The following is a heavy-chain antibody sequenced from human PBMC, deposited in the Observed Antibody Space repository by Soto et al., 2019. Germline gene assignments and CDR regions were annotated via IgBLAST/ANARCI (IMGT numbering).Heavy chain of an antibody. CDR2: IKSKTDGGTT. V-gene: IGHV3-15*01. J-gene: IGHJ4*02. Sequence: GESLKISCAASGFTFSNAWMSWVRQAPGKGLEWVGRIKSKTDGGTTDYAAPVKGRFTISRDDSKNTLYLQMNSLKTEDTAVYYCTSRRDGYTFDYWGQGTLVTVSS. CDR3: TSRRDGYTFDY. CDR1: GFTFSNAW. D-gene: IGHD5-12*01.